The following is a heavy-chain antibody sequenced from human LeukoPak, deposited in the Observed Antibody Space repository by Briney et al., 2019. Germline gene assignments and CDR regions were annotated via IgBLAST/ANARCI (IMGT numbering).Heavy chain of an antibody. Sequence: LRLSCAASGFTFNSYGMHWVRQAPGKGLEWVALIWYDGSNKYYADSVKGRFTISRDSSKNTLYLQMNSLRAEDTAVYYCARDSISNWNDLDDWGQGTLVTVSS. CDR1: GFTFNSYG. J-gene: IGHJ4*02. V-gene: IGHV3-33*01. CDR2: IWYDGSNK. D-gene: IGHD1-20*01. CDR3: ARDSISNWNDLDD.